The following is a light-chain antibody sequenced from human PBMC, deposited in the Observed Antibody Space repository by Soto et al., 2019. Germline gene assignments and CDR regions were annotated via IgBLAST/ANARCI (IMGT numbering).Light chain of an antibody. Sequence: QSVLTQPPSVSGAPGQRVTISCTGGASNIGANYDVHWYQQLPGTAPKLLIYGTSNRPSGVPDRFSGSKSGTSASLAITGLQAEDEAHYFCQSYYFTLRAFGVFGGGTKLTVL. CDR1: ASNIGANYD. CDR2: GTS. V-gene: IGLV1-40*01. CDR3: QSYYFTLRAFGV. J-gene: IGLJ3*02.